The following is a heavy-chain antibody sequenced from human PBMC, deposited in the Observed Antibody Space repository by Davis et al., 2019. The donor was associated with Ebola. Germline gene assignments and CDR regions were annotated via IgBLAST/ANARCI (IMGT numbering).Heavy chain of an antibody. CDR3: ASALGDCSGGSCSHFDP. CDR1: GGSISSSSYY. J-gene: IGHJ5*02. Sequence: GSLRLSCTVSGGSISSSSYYWGWIRQPPGKGLEWIGSIYYSGSTYYNPSLKSRVTISVDTSKNQFSLKLSSVTAADTAVYYCASALGDCSGGSCSHFDPWGQGTLVTVSS. D-gene: IGHD2-15*01. V-gene: IGHV4-39*01. CDR2: IYYSGST.